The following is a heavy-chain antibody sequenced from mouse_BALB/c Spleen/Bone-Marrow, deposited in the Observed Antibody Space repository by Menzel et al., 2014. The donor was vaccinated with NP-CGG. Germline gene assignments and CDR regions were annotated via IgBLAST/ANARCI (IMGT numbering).Heavy chain of an antibody. CDR3: ARSRGYYVDY. V-gene: IGHV1-80*01. CDR1: GYAFSSYW. CDR2: LYPGDGDT. Sequence: QVHVKQSGAELVRPGSSVKISCKASGYAFSSYWMNWVQQRPGQGLEWIGQLYPGDGDTNYNGKFKGKATLTADKSSSTAYMQLSSLTSEDSAVYFCARSRGYYVDYWGQGTTLTVSA. J-gene: IGHJ2*01.